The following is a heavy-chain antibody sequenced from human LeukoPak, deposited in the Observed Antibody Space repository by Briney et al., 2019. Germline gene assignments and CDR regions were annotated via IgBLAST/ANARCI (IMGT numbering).Heavy chain of an antibody. CDR1: GYXFTDYY. V-gene: IGHV1-2*02. CDR2: INPNSGGT. CDR3: ARIGYNHYFDY. D-gene: IGHD5-24*01. Sequence: ASVKVSCKASGYXFTDYYLHWVRQAPGQGLEWLGWINPNSGGTNSAQTFQGRVTMTRDTSITTAYLDLSRLRSDDTAVYYCARIGYNHYFDYWGQGTLVTVSS. J-gene: IGHJ4*02.